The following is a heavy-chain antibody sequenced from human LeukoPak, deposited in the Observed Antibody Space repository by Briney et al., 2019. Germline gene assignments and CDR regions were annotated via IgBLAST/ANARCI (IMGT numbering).Heavy chain of an antibody. D-gene: IGHD3-10*01. CDR1: GYTLTELS. CDR2: FDPEDGET. CDR3: ATEGKMVRGVYTDY. V-gene: IGHV1-24*01. Sequence: ASVKVSCKVSGYTLTELSMHWVRQAPGKGLEWMGRFDPEDGETIYVQKFQGRVTMTADTSTDTVYMELSSLRSEDTAVYYCATEGKMVRGVYTDYWGQGTLVTVSS. J-gene: IGHJ4*02.